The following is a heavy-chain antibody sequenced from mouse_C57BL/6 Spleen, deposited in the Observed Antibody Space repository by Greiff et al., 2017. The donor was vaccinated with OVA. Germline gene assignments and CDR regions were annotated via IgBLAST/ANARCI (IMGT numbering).Heavy chain of an antibody. CDR2: ISYDGSN. D-gene: IGHD2-3*01. J-gene: IGHJ1*03. CDR3: ARGYDGYYRWYFDV. Sequence: EVKLMESGPGLVKPSQSLSLTCSVTGYSITSGYYWNWIRQFPGNKLEWMGYISYDGSNNYNPSLKNRISITRDTSKNQFFLKLNSVTTEDTATYYCARGYDGYYRWYFDVWGTGTTVTVSS. V-gene: IGHV3-6*01. CDR1: GYSITSGYY.